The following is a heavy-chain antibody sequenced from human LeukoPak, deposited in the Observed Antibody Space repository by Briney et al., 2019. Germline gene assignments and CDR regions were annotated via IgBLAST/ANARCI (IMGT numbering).Heavy chain of an antibody. CDR3: ARARGGSYTHYYYYMDV. V-gene: IGHV6-1*01. CDR2: TYYRSKWYN. J-gene: IGHJ6*03. D-gene: IGHD1-26*01. Sequence: SQTLSLTCAISGDSVTSNSAAWNWIRQSPSRGLEWLGRTYYRSKWYNDYAVSVKSRITINPDTSKNQFSLQLNSVTPEDTAVYYCARARGGSYTHYYYYMDVWGTGTTVTVSS. CDR1: GDSVTSNSAA.